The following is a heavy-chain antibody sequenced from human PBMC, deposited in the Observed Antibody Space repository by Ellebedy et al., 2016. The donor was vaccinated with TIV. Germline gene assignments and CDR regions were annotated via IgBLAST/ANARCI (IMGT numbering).Heavy chain of an antibody. V-gene: IGHV1-46*04. CDR1: GFSFSTRY. CDR2: IDPTSGRA. J-gene: IGHJ4*02. Sequence: ASVKVSCKASGFSFSTRYMHWVRQAPGQGLEWMGMIDPTSGRANYAQTLQGRVTMTADTSARTVYMELNSLRSQDTAVYYCARVGYKFGSPIWDYWGQGTLVTVSS. D-gene: IGHD1-1*01. CDR3: ARVGYKFGSPIWDY.